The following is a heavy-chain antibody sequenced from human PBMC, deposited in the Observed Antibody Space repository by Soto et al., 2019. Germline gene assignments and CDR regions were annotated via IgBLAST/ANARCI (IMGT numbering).Heavy chain of an antibody. D-gene: IGHD4-17*01. CDR3: ARSPPPVRNPFCLDT. CDR1: GFTFTSYA. J-gene: IGHJ4*02. V-gene: IGHV3-23*01. CDR2: LRGSGSGT. Sequence: EVQLLESGGGLVLPGGSLRLSCAASGFTFTSYAMSWVRQAPGRGLEWVSALRGSGSGTYYADSVKGCFTISRDKSKSDLYLQMSSLRVDERAIYYCARSPPPVRNPFCLDTWGQGTMVNVSS.